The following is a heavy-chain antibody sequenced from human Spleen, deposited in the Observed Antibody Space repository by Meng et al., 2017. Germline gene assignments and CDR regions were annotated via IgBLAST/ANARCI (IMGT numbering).Heavy chain of an antibody. D-gene: IGHD6-13*01. V-gene: IGHV3-23*04. Sequence: EGELVEVGGDLVQPGGSLRLSCAASGFTFSSYAMSWVRQAPGKGLEWVSAFSVSGGRTYYADSVEGRFTISRDNSKNTLYLQMNSLRAEDTAVYYCAKERAGFDYWGQGTLVTVSS. J-gene: IGHJ4*02. CDR1: GFTFSSYA. CDR3: AKERAGFDY. CDR2: FSVSGGRT.